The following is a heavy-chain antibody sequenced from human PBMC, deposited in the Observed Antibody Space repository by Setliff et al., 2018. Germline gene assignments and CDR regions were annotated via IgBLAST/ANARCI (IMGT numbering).Heavy chain of an antibody. CDR1: GASFSDYY. CDR3: ARQRVVVGAPSWFDP. CDR2: INHRGTT. J-gene: IGHJ5*02. Sequence: SETLSLTCTVYGASFSDYYWGWIRQPPGKGLEWIAEINHRGTTYYNLSLKSPVTISLDASKNQFSLTLTSVTAADTAIYYCARQRVVVGAPSWFDPWGQGTLVTVSS. V-gene: IGHV4-34*01. D-gene: IGHD2-15*01.